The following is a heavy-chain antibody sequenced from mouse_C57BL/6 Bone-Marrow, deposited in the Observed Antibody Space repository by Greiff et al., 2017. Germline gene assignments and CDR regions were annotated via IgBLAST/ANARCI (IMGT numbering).Heavy chain of an antibody. J-gene: IGHJ4*01. CDR2: IHPSDSDT. V-gene: IGHV1-74*01. CDR3: AILYSNYVGYAMDY. Sequence: VQLQQPGAELVKPGASVKVSCKASGYTFTSYWMHWVKQRPGQGLEWIGRIHPSDSDTNYNQKFKGKATLTVDKSSSTAYMQLSSLTSEDSAVYYCAILYSNYVGYAMDYWGQGTSVTVSS. D-gene: IGHD2-5*01. CDR1: GYTFTSYW.